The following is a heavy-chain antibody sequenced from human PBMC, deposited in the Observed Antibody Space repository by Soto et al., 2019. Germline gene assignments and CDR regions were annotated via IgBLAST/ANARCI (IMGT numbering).Heavy chain of an antibody. CDR3: ARETPTMVRGVIAEFYYYGMDV. D-gene: IGHD3-10*01. CDR2: INHSGST. CDR1: GGSFSGYY. Sequence: PSETLSLTCAVYGGSFSGYYWSWIRQPPGKGLEWIGEINHSGSTNCNPSLKSRVTISVDTSKNQFSLKLSSVTAADTAVYYCARETPTMVRGVIAEFYYYGMDVWGQGTTVTVSS. J-gene: IGHJ6*02. V-gene: IGHV4-34*01.